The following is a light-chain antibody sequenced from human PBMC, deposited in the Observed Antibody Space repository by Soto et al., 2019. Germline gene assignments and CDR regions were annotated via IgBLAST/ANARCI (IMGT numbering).Light chain of an antibody. J-gene: IGKJ5*01. V-gene: IGKV1-5*03. CDR3: QQYNSYPIT. CDR2: KAS. Sequence: DIQMTQSPSTLSASVGDRVTITCRASQSISSWLAWYQQKPGKAPKLLIDKASSLESGVPSRFSGSGSGTEFTLTISSLQPDDFETYYCQQYNSYPITFGQGTRLEIK. CDR1: QSISSW.